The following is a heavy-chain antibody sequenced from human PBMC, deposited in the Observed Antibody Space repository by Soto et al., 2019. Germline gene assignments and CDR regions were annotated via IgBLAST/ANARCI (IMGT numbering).Heavy chain of an antibody. V-gene: IGHV1-8*01. CDR3: ARGPPDWGFDF. Sequence: QVQLVQSGADVKQPGASVKVSCKASGYTFTSYDINWVRQATGQGLEWIGWMSPKTGNTGYAQNFQGRVTMTRNPSISTAYMELSSLTSEDTAVYYCARGPPDWGFDFWGQGTLVPVSS. CDR1: GYTFTSYD. CDR2: MSPKTGNT. J-gene: IGHJ4*02. D-gene: IGHD7-27*01.